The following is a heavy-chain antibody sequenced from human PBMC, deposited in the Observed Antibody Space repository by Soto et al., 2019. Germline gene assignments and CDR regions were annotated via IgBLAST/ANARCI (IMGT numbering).Heavy chain of an antibody. CDR3: ARHNSQWTNWFDP. Sequence: ASVKVSCKASGYTFTGYAMHWVRQAPGQRLEWMGWINAGNGNTKYSQKFQGRVTITRDTSASTAYMELSSLRSEDTAVYYCARHNSQWTNWFDPWGQGTLVTVSS. D-gene: IGHD1-1*01. CDR1: GYTFTGYA. V-gene: IGHV1-3*01. CDR2: INAGNGNT. J-gene: IGHJ5*02.